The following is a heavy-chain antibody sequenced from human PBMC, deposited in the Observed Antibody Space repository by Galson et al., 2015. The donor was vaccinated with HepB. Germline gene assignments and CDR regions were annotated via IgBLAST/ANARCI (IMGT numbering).Heavy chain of an antibody. J-gene: IGHJ4*02. CDR1: GFTFSSHS. CDR2: ISSSGSTT. V-gene: IGHV3-48*02. D-gene: IGHD1-1*01. Sequence: SLRLSCAASGFTFSSHSMSWVRQAPGKGLEWISYISSSGSTTYYADSVKGRFTISRDNAKNSLYLQMNSLGDEDTAVYYCARDPSPTTDSWYYFDYWGQGPLVTVSS. CDR3: ARDPSPTTDSWYYFDY.